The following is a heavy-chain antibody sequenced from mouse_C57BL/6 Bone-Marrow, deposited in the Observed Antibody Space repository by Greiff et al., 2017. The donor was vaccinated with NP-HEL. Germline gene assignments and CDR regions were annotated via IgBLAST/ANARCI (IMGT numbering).Heavy chain of an antibody. J-gene: IGHJ1*03. V-gene: IGHV7-1*01. Sequence: DVKLVESGGGLVQSGRSLRLSCATSGFTFSDFYMEWVRQAPGKGLEWIAASRNKANDYTTEYSASVKGRFIVSRDTSQSILYLQMNALRAEDTAIYYCARDALDLYFDVWGTGTTVTVSS. CDR2: SRNKANDYTT. CDR1: GFTFSDFY. CDR3: ARDALDLYFDV.